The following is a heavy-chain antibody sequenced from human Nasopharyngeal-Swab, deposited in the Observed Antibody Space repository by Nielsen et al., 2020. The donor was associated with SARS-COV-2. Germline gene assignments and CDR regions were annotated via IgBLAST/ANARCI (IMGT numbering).Heavy chain of an antibody. V-gene: IGHV4-34*01. J-gene: IGHJ3*01. D-gene: IGHD3-3*01. Sequence: SETLSLTCAVYGGSFSGYYWSWIRQPPGKGLEWIGEINHSGSTNYKPSLKSRVTISVDTSKNQFSLKLSSVTAADTAVYYCARGISYRITIFEVVIRGDDAFDFWGQGTMVSVSS. CDR3: ARGISYRITIFEVVIRGDDAFDF. CDR1: GGSFSGYY. CDR2: INHSGST.